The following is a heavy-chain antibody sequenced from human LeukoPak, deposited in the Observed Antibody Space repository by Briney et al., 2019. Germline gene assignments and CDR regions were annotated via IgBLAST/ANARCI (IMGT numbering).Heavy chain of an antibody. CDR2: ISSSSSYI. D-gene: IGHD3-22*01. V-gene: IGHV3-21*01. CDR3: ARDRYYYDSSGYYPGFDY. Sequence: GASLRLSCAASGFTFSSYAMSWVRQAPGKGLEWVSSISSSSSYIYYADSVKGRFTISRDNAKNSLYLQMNSLRAEDTAVYYCARDRYYYDSSGYYPGFDYWGQGTLVTVSS. J-gene: IGHJ4*02. CDR1: GFTFSSYA.